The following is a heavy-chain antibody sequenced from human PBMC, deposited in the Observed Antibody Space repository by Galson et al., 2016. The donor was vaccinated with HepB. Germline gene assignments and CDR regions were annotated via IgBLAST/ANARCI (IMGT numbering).Heavy chain of an antibody. J-gene: IGHJ5*02. D-gene: IGHD1-1*01. CDR3: ARMVQLERRGGGFDYWFDP. CDR2: IHYRGST. V-gene: IGHV4-4*02. Sequence: SEILSLTCAVSGGSISSSNWWSWVRQAPGKGLEWIGEIHYRGSTNYNPSLESRVTISRDTSKNQFSLNLISVTAADTAFYYCARMVQLERRGGGFDYWFDPWGQGTLVTVSS. CDR1: GGSISSSNW.